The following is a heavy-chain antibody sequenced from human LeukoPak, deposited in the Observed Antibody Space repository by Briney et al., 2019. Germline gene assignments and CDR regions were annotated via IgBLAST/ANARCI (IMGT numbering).Heavy chain of an antibody. CDR1: GGTFSSYA. J-gene: IGHJ5*02. V-gene: IGHV1-69*04. Sequence: SVKVSCKASGGTFSSYAISWVRQAPGQGLEWMGRIIPIFGIANYAQKFQGRVTITADKSTSTAYMELSSLRSEDTAVYYCARGHDATSGWFDPWGQGTLVTVSS. D-gene: IGHD1-26*01. CDR2: IIPIFGIA. CDR3: ARGHDATSGWFDP.